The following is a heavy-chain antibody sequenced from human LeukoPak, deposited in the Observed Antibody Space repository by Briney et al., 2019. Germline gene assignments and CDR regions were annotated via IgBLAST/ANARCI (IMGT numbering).Heavy chain of an antibody. D-gene: IGHD4-17*01. Sequence: PGGSLRLSCAASGFTFSIYAMSWVRQAPGKGPEWVSTISGSDGSTYYADSVKGRFTISRDNSKNTLYLQMNSLRAEDTAIYYCARERIYGDYFDYWGQGALVTVSS. CDR3: ARERIYGDYFDY. V-gene: IGHV3-23*01. CDR2: ISGSDGST. J-gene: IGHJ4*02. CDR1: GFTFSIYA.